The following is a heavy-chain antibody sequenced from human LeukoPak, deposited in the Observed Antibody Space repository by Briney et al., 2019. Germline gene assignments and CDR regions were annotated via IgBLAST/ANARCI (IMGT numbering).Heavy chain of an antibody. Sequence: GGSLRLSCAASGFTFDDYAMHWVRQAPGKGLEWVSHISWDGGSTYYADSVKGRFTISRDNSKNSLYLQMNSLRADDSALYYGARAMVRGVFDYWGQGTLVTVSS. CDR2: ISWDGGST. CDR1: GFTFDDYA. V-gene: IGHV3-43D*04. J-gene: IGHJ4*02. CDR3: ARAMVRGVFDY. D-gene: IGHD3-10*01.